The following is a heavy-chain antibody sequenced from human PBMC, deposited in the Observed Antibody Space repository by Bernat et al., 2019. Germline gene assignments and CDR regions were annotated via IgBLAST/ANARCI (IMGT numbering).Heavy chain of an antibody. CDR1: GFTVSSNY. J-gene: IGHJ3*02. Sequence: EVQLVESGGGLVQPGGSLRLSCAASGFTVSSNYMSWVRQAPRKGLEWVSVIYSGGSTYYADSVKGRFTISRHNSKNTLYLQMNSLRAEDTAVYYCARDRLRYDSSGFHAFDIWGQGTMVTVSS. CDR2: IYSGGST. V-gene: IGHV3-53*04. CDR3: ARDRLRYDSSGFHAFDI. D-gene: IGHD3-22*01.